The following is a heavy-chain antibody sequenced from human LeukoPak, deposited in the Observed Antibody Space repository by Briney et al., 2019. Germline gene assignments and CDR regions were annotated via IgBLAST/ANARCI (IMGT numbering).Heavy chain of an antibody. CDR3: AREYYGSGSAYFDY. Sequence: GGSLRLSCAAYGFTFSNYAMSWVRQAPGKGLEWVSVIYSGGSTYYADSVKGRFTISRDNSKNTLYLQMNSLRAEDTAVYYCAREYYGSGSAYFDYWGQGTLVTVSS. CDR2: IYSGGST. V-gene: IGHV3-53*01. D-gene: IGHD3-10*01. J-gene: IGHJ4*02. CDR1: GFTFSNYA.